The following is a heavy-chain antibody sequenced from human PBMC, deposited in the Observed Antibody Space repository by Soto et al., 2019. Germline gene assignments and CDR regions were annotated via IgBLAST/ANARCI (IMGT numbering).Heavy chain of an antibody. CDR3: ARDQAKQWLVMWDAFDI. V-gene: IGHV3-21*01. Sequence: GGSLRLSCAASGFTFSSYSMNWVRQAPGKGLEWVSSISSSSSYIYYADSVKGRFTISRDNAKNSLYLQMNSLRAEDTAVYYCARDQAKQWLVMWDAFDIWGQGTLVTV. CDR2: ISSSSSYI. CDR1: GFTFSSYS. D-gene: IGHD6-19*01. J-gene: IGHJ3*02.